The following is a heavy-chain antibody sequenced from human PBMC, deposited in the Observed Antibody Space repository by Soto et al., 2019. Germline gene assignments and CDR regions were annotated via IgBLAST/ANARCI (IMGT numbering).Heavy chain of an antibody. Sequence: SETLSLTCTVSGGSIRSSSYYWGWIRQPPGKGLEWIGSIYYSGSTNYNPSLKSRVTISVDTSKNQFSLKLSSVTAADTAVYYCARPNVEMAIDYWGQGTLVTVS. CDR3: ARPNVEMAIDY. CDR2: IYYSGST. V-gene: IGHV4-39*07. J-gene: IGHJ4*02. CDR1: GGSIRSSSYY. D-gene: IGHD5-12*01.